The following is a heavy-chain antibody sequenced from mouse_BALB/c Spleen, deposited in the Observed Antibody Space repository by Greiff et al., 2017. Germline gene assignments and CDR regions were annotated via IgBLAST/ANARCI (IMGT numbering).Heavy chain of an antibody. CDR1: GFTFSSYG. J-gene: IGHJ4*01. CDR3: ARHGSSPHYYAMDY. V-gene: IGHV5-6*02. CDR2: ISSGGSYT. D-gene: IGHD1-1*01. Sequence: DVMLVESGGDLVKPGGSLKLSCAASGFTFSSYGMSWVRQTPDKRLEWVATISSGGSYTYYPDSVKGRFTISRDNAKNTLYLQMSSLKSEDTAMYYCARHGSSPHYYAMDYWGQGTSVTVSS.